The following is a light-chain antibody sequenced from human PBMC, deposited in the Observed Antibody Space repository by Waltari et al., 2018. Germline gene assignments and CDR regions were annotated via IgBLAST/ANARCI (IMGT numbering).Light chain of an antibody. CDR3: QEYNDWPPLT. CDR1: QSVSSF. V-gene: IGKV3-15*01. Sequence: EVVMTQSPATLSASPGERATHSCRASQSVSSFLAWYQQKPGQAPRLLIYGASTRATGIPARFSGSGSGTEFTLTISSLQSEDFAVYYCQEYNDWPPLTFGGGTKVEIK. CDR2: GAS. J-gene: IGKJ4*01.